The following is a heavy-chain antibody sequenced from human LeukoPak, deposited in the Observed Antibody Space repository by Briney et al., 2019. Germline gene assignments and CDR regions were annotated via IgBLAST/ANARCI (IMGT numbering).Heavy chain of an antibody. CDR1: GGSISSYY. Sequence: PSETLSLTCTVSGGSISSYYWSWIRQPPGKGLEWIGYIYYSGSTNYNPSLKSRVTISVDTSKNQLSLKLSSVTAADTAVYYCARGKYSYGYVAYWGQGTLVTVSS. D-gene: IGHD5-18*01. V-gene: IGHV4-59*01. CDR2: IYYSGST. CDR3: ARGKYSYGYVAY. J-gene: IGHJ4*02.